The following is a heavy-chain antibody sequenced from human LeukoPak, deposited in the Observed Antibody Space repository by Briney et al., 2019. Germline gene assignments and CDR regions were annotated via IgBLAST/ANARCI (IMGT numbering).Heavy chain of an antibody. CDR2: IYYSGST. V-gene: IGHV4-59*08. Sequence: SETLSLTCTVSGGSISSYYWSWIRQPPGKGLEWIGYIYYSGSTNYNPSLKSRVTISVDTSKNQFSLKLSSVTAADTAVYYCASLIVVVPAPYYFDYWGQGTLVTVSS. J-gene: IGHJ4*02. CDR1: GGSISSYY. D-gene: IGHD2-2*01. CDR3: ASLIVVVPAPYYFDY.